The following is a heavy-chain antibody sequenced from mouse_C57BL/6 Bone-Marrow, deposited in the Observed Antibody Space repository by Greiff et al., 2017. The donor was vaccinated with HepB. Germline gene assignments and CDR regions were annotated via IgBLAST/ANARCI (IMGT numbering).Heavy chain of an antibody. V-gene: IGHV1-76*01. CDR2: IYPGSGNT. D-gene: IGHD1-1*01. CDR3: ATIYGSSDFDY. J-gene: IGHJ2*01. Sequence: VQLVESGAELVRPGASVKLSCKASGYTFTDYYMTWVKQRPGQGLEWIARIYPGSGNTYYNEKFKGKATLTAEKSSSTAYMRLSSLTSEDSAVYFCATIYGSSDFDYWGQGTTLTVSS. CDR1: GYTFTDYY.